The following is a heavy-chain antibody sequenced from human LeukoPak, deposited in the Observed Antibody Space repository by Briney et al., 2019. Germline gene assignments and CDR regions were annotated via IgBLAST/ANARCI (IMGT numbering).Heavy chain of an antibody. V-gene: IGHV3-21*01. CDR1: GFTFSSYS. Sequence: AGGSLRLSCAASGFTFSSYSMNWVRQAPGKGLEWVSSISSSSSYIYYADSVKGRFTISRDNAKNSLYLQMNSLRAEDTAVYYCARDGVGAYCGGDCSTPAWFDPWGQGTLVTVSS. CDR2: ISSSSSYI. CDR3: ARDGVGAYCGGDCSTPAWFDP. D-gene: IGHD2-21*02. J-gene: IGHJ5*02.